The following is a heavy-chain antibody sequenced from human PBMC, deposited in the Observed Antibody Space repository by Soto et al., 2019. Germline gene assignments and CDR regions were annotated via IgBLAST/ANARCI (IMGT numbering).Heavy chain of an antibody. Sequence: GGSLRLSCAASGFTFSSYWMHWVRQAPGKGLVWVSRINSDGSSTSYADSVKGRFTISRDNAKNTLYLQMNSLGAEDTAMYYCARGDCTNGGCYTYYYYYMDVWGKGTTVTVSS. J-gene: IGHJ6*03. CDR1: GFTFSSYW. D-gene: IGHD2-8*01. CDR2: INSDGSST. CDR3: ARGDCTNGGCYTYYYYYMDV. V-gene: IGHV3-74*01.